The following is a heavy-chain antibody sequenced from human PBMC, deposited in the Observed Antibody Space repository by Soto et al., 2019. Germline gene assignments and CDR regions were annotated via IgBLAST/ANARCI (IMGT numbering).Heavy chain of an antibody. Sequence: ASVKVSCKASGYTFTSYGISWVRQAPGQGLEWMGWISAYNGNTNYAQKLQGRVTMTTDTSTSTAYMELRSLRSDDTAVYYCAREFSYYGSGSYSPHYYYYYYMDVGGKGTTVTVSS. D-gene: IGHD3-10*01. CDR2: ISAYNGNT. CDR3: AREFSYYGSGSYSPHYYYYYYMDV. V-gene: IGHV1-18*01. CDR1: GYTFTSYG. J-gene: IGHJ6*03.